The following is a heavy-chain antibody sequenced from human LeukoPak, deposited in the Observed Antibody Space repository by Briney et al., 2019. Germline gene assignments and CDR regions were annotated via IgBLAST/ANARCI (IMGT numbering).Heavy chain of an antibody. D-gene: IGHD2-2*01. CDR1: GGTFSSYA. Sequence: SVKVSCKASGGTFSSYAISWVRQAPGQGLEWMGGIIPIFGTANYAQKFQGRVTITADESTSTAYMELSSLRSEDTAVYYCARDVRHRYCSSTSCYRGWFDPWGQGTLVTISS. CDR2: IIPIFGTA. J-gene: IGHJ5*02. CDR3: ARDVRHRYCSSTSCYRGWFDP. V-gene: IGHV1-69*13.